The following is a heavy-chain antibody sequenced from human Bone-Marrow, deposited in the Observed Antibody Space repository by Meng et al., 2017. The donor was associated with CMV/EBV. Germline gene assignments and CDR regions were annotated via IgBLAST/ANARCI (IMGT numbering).Heavy chain of an antibody. CDR1: GFTFSSYA. CDR2: ISYDGSNK. D-gene: IGHD1-26*01. J-gene: IGHJ4*02. V-gene: IGHV3-30-3*01. Sequence: GESLKISCAASGFTFSSYAMHWVRQAPGKGLEWVAVISYDGSNKYYADSVKGRFTISRDNSKNTLYLQMNSLRAEDTAVYYCARGCSGSYGDWGRGTLVTVSS. CDR3: ARGCSGSYGD.